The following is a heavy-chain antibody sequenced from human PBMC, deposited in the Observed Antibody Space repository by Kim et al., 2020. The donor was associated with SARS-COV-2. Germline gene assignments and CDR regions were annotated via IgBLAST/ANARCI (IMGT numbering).Heavy chain of an antibody. Sequence: SLKSRVTISVDTSKNQFSLKLSSVTAAHTAVYYCARHRIAAAAPIPHFDYWGQGTLVTVSS. V-gene: IGHV4-39*01. D-gene: IGHD6-13*01. J-gene: IGHJ4*02. CDR3: ARHRIAAAAPIPHFDY.